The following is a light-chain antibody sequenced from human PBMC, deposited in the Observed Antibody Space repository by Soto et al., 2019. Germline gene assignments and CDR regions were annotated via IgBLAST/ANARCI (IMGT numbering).Light chain of an antibody. Sequence: DIVMTQSPDSLAVSLGERATISCKSRQTVLDSSNNKDYLTWYQQKPGQPPRLLIYWASTREFGDPDRFSGSGSGTDFTRTISSLQAEERRVYYCQQYYTTPRTFAHGTKVDIK. CDR3: QQYYTTPRT. CDR1: QTVLDSSNNKDY. J-gene: IGKJ1*01. V-gene: IGKV4-1*01. CDR2: WAS.